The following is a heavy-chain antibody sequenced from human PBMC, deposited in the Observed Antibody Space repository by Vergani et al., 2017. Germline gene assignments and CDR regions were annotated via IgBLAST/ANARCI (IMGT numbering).Heavy chain of an antibody. D-gene: IGHD6-19*01. CDR1: GFTFSSYA. CDR3: ARGDDSGHYNWFDP. J-gene: IGHJ5*02. V-gene: IGHV3-48*04. Sequence: EVQLLESGGGLVQPGGSLRLSCAASGFTFSSYAMSWVRQAPGKGLEWVSYISSSGSTIYYADSVKGRFTISRDNAKNSLYLQMNSLRAEDTAVYYCARGDDSGHYNWFDPWGQGTLVTVSS. CDR2: ISSSGSTI.